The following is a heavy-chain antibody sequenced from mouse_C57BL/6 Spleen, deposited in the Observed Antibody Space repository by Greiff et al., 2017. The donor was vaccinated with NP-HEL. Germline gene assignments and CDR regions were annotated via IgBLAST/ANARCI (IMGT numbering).Heavy chain of an antibody. Sequence: QVQLKQPGAELVRPGSSVKLSCKASGYTFTSYWMDWVKQRPGQGLEWIGNIYPSDSETHYNQKFKDKATLTVDKSSSTAYMQLSSLTSEDSAVYYCARGPKGYYFDYWGQGTTLTVSS. J-gene: IGHJ2*01. CDR2: IYPSDSET. CDR3: ARGPKGYYFDY. V-gene: IGHV1-61*01. CDR1: GYTFTSYW.